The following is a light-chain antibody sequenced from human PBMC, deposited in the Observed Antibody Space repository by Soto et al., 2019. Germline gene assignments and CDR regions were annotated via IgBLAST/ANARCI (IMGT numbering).Light chain of an antibody. V-gene: IGKV3-15*01. CDR1: QSVSSN. Sequence: EIVMTQSPATLSVSPGERATLSCRASQSVSSNLAWYQQKPGQAPRFLIYGASTRATGIPARFSGSGSGTKFTLTISSLQSEDFAVYYCQQYNNWPGTFGQGTKV. CDR2: GAS. J-gene: IGKJ1*01. CDR3: QQYNNWPGT.